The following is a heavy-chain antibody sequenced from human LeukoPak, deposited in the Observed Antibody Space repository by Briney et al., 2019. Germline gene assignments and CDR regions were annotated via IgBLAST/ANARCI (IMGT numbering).Heavy chain of an antibody. J-gene: IGHJ4*02. V-gene: IGHV3-21*01. D-gene: IGHD3-10*01. CDR3: ARDHRFLWFGELSSPDY. CDR2: ISSSGSYI. CDR1: GFTFSSYS. Sequence: GGSLRLSCAASGFTFSSYSMNWVRQAPGKGLEWVSSISSSGSYISHADSVKGRFSISRDSANNSLTLQMNSLRAEDTAVYYCARDHRFLWFGELSSPDYWGQGTLVTVSS.